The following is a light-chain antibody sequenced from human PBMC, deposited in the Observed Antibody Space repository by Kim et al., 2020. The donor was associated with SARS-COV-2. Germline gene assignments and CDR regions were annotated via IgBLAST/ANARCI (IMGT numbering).Light chain of an antibody. J-gene: IGLJ2*01. V-gene: IGLV2-8*01. CDR2: EVS. CDR3: SSYAGSNNVV. Sequence: GQSVTISCTGTSSDVGGYNYVSWYQQHPGKAPKLMIYEVSERPSGVPDRFSGSKSGNTASLTVSGLQAEDEADYYCSSYAGSNNVVFGGGTKLTVL. CDR1: SSDVGGYNY.